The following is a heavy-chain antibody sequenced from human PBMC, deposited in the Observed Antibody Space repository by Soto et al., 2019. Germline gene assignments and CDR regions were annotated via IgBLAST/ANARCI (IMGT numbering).Heavy chain of an antibody. Sequence: EVQLVESGGGLIQPGGSLRLSCAVSGFTVSNNYMSWVRQAPGKGLEGVSVIYSGGYTAYGDSVKGRFTISRDNSKNKLYSKKNGVGPGDRAVYYCAARGGGGGYWGQGTLVTVSS. V-gene: IGHV3-53*01. CDR2: IYSGGYT. CDR1: GFTVSNNY. J-gene: IGHJ4*02. CDR3: AARGGGGGY. D-gene: IGHD3-10*01.